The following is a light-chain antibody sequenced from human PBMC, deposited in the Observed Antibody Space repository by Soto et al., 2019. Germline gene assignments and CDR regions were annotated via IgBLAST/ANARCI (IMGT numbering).Light chain of an antibody. CDR3: QRYGSSSLS. J-gene: IGKJ4*01. CDR2: GAS. Sequence: EIVLTQSPGTLSWSPGERATLFCRASQSLSSTYLAWYQQRPGQAPRLLIFGASNRATGIPDRFRGSGSGTDFTLTISRLEPGDFAVYYCQRYGSSSLSFGGGTRVEI. CDR1: QSLSSTY. V-gene: IGKV3-20*01.